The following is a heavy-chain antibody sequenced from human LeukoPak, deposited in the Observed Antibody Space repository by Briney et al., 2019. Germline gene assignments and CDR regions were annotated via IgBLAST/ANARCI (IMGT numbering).Heavy chain of an antibody. Sequence: KPSETLSLTCAVSGGSISSSSYYWGWIRQPPGKGLEWIGSIYYSGSTYYNPSLKSRDTISVDTSKNQFSLKLSSVTAADTAVYYCARHDLTNIVVVPAAVNWFDPWGQGTLVTVSS. D-gene: IGHD2-2*01. CDR3: ARHDLTNIVVVPAAVNWFDP. V-gene: IGHV4-39*01. CDR2: IYYSGST. J-gene: IGHJ5*02. CDR1: GGSISSSSYY.